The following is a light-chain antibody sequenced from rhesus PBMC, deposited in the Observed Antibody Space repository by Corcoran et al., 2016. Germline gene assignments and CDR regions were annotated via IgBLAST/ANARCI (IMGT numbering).Light chain of an antibody. V-gene: IGKV3S9*01. CDR1: QSVSTS. Sequence: EIVMTQSPATLSLSPGERATLSCRASQSVSTSVAWFQQKPEQAPRLLMYDSSNRATAIPDRFSGSGSGTDFTLIISSREAEDVGVYYCQQYYSWSRTFGQGTKVEI. J-gene: IGKJ1*01. CDR2: DSS. CDR3: QQYYSWSRT.